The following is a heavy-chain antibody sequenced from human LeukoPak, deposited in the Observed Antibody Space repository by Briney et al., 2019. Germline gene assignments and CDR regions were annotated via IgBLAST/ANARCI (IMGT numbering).Heavy chain of an antibody. CDR1: GFTFDDYA. CDR2: ISWNSGSI. V-gene: IGHV3-9*01. J-gene: IGHJ4*02. Sequence: GGSLRLSCAASGFTFDDYAMHWVRQAPGKGLEWVSGISWNSGSIGYADSVKGRFTISRDNAKNSLYLQMNSLRAEDTAVYYCARDWGIAVAGIDYWGQGTLVTVSS. D-gene: IGHD6-19*01. CDR3: ARDWGIAVAGIDY.